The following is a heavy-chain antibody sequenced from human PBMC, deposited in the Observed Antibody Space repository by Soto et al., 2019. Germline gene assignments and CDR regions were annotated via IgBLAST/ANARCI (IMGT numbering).Heavy chain of an antibody. J-gene: IGHJ5*02. CDR3: ATSNWFDP. CDR2: IYYSGST. V-gene: IGHV4-39*01. CDR1: GGSISSRGYY. Sequence: QLQLQESGPGLVKPSETLSLTCTVSGGSISSRGYYWGWIRQPPGKGLEWIGTIYYSGSTYYNPSLKSRVTISVDTSKNPFSLKLSSVTAAAAAVYYCATSNWFDPWGQGTLVTVSS.